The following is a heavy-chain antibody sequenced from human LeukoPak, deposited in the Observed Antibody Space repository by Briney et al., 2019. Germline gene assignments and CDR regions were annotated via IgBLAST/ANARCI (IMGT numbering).Heavy chain of an antibody. Sequence: PSETLSLTCAVYGGSFSGYYWSWIRQPPGKGLEWIGGINHSGSTNYNPSLKSRVTISVDASKNQFSLKLSSVTAADTAVYYCARGLREDDYWGQGTLVTVSS. J-gene: IGHJ4*02. CDR2: INHSGST. V-gene: IGHV4-34*01. CDR3: ARGLREDDY. CDR1: GGSFSGYY. D-gene: IGHD1-26*01.